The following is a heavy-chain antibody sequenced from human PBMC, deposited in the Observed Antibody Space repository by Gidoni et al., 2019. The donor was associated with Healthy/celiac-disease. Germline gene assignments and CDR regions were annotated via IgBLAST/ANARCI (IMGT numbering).Heavy chain of an antibody. J-gene: IGHJ4*02. CDR2: FTAGNGNT. D-gene: IGHD2-15*01. V-gene: IGHV1-3*01. Sequence: QVQLVQYGAEVKKPGASVKVSCKASGYTFTSYAMHWVRQAPGQRLEWMGWFTAGNGNTKYSQKFQGRVTITRDTSASTAYMELSSLRSEDTAVYYCARTPDYWGQGTLVTVSS. CDR3: ARTPDY. CDR1: GYTFTSYA.